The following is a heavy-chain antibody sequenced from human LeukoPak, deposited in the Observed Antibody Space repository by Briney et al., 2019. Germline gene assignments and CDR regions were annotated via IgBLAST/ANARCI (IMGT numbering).Heavy chain of an antibody. CDR2: ISAYNGNT. CDR1: GYTFTNYG. J-gene: IGHJ4*02. Sequence: GASVKVSCKASGYTFTNYGISWVRQAPGLGLEWMGWISAYNGNTNYAQKIQGRVTMTTDTSTSTAYMELRSLRSDDTAVYYCARVVGYCTNGVCRPEYWGQGTLVTVSS. CDR3: ARVVGYCTNGVCRPEY. V-gene: IGHV1-18*01. D-gene: IGHD2-8*01.